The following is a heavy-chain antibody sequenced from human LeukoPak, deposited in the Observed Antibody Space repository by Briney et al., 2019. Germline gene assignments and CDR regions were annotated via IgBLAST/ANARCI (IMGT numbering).Heavy chain of an antibody. V-gene: IGHV3-74*01. D-gene: IGHD1-1*01. CDR1: GFTFSGFW. CDR3: AKWKRGAHPDFDY. J-gene: IGHJ4*02. CDR2: ISFDGSDA. Sequence: GGSLRLSCAASGFTFSGFWMHWVRHAPGNGLVWVSCISFDGSDATYADSVKGRFTISRDNSKNTLYLQMNSLRAEHTAVYYCAKWKRGAHPDFDYWGQGTLVTVSS.